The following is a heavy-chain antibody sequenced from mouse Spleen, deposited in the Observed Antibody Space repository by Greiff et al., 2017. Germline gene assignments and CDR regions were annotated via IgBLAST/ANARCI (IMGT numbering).Heavy chain of an antibody. CDR2: ISSGGSYT. V-gene: IGHV5-6*01. J-gene: IGHJ2*01. D-gene: IGHD1-1*01. CDR1: GFTFSSYG. CDR3: ARQWDYYGSSYPFDY. Sequence: EVMLVESGGDLVKPGGSLKLSCAASGFTFSSYGMSWVRQTPDKRLEWVATISSGGSYTYYPDSVKGRFTISRDNAKNTLYLQMSSLKSEDTAMYYCARQWDYYGSSYPFDYWGQGTTLTVSS.